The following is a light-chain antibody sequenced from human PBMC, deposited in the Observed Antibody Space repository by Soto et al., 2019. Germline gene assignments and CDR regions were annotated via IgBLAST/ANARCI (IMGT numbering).Light chain of an antibody. J-gene: IGKJ3*01. CDR1: QSVLYSSNNKNY. V-gene: IGKV4-1*01. CDR2: WAS. CDR3: QQYYSTPFA. Sequence: DIVMTQSPDSLAVSLGERATINCKSSQSVLYSSNNKNYLAWYQQKPGQPPKLLIYWASTRESGVPDRFSGSGSGRDFTLTISGLQAADVAVYYCQQYYSTPFAFXPGTKVDIK.